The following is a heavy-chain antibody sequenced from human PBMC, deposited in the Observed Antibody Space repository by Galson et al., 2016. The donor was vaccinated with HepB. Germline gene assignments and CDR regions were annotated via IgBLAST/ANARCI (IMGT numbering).Heavy chain of an antibody. CDR3: ARGGDWRLDY. J-gene: IGHJ4*02. V-gene: IGHV4-4*02. CDR2: IHHRRSS. Sequence: SETLSLTCAVSGGTVSSPNWWTWVRQPPGKGLEWIGEIHHRRSSNFNPSLKSRVTISVDKSKNQFSLRLNSVTAADTAVYFCARGGDWRLDYWGQGSLVTVSS. D-gene: IGHD2-21*02. CDR1: GGTVSSPNW.